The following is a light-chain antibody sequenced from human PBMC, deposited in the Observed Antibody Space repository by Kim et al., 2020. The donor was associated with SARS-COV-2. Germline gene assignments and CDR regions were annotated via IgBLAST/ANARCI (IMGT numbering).Light chain of an antibody. CDR2: GAS. CDR3: QKYNSVPLT. CDR1: QGISNY. Sequence: ASVGDSVTITCRASQGISNYLAWYQQKAGKIPKLLIYGASTLQSGVPSRFSGSGSGTDFTLTISSLQPEDVATYYCQKYNSVPLTFGGGTKVDIK. V-gene: IGKV1-27*01. J-gene: IGKJ4*01.